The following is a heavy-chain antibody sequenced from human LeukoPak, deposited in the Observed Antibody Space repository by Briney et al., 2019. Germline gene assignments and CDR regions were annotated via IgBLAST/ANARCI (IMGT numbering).Heavy chain of an antibody. D-gene: IGHD2-2*03. V-gene: IGHV4-59*01. CDR2: IYYSGST. Sequence: SSETLSLTCTVSGGSISSYYWSWIRQPPGKGLEWIGYIYYSGSTNYNPSLKSRVTISVDTSKNQFSLKLSSVTAADTAVYYCARAYGYCSSTSCLCYYYGMDVWGQGTTVTVSS. CDR1: GGSISSYY. J-gene: IGHJ6*02. CDR3: ARAYGYCSSTSCLCYYYGMDV.